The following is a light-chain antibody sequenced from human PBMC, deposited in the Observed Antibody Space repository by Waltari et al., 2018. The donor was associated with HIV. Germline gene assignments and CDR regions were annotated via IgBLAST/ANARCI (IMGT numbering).Light chain of an antibody. J-gene: IGLJ1*01. CDR3: ATWDGSLGGFYV. Sequence: QSVLTQPPSASGTPGQRVTISCSGTTSNVGGNFVSWYQQLPGTAPKLLIYRDNRRPSGVPDRFSGSKSGASASLAISGLRSEDEGDYYCATWDGSLGGFYVFGAGTKVTVL. CDR1: TSNVGGNF. V-gene: IGLV1-47*01. CDR2: RDN.